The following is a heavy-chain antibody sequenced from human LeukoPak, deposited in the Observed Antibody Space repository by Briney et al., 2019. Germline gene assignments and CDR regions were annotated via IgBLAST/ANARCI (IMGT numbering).Heavy chain of an antibody. J-gene: IGHJ4*02. V-gene: IGHV3-9*01. CDR2: ISWNGGSL. CDR1: GFTFDEYA. D-gene: IGHD2-15*01. CDR3: AKAPVTTCRGAFCYPFDY. Sequence: PGGSLRLSCAASGFTFDEYAMYWVRQAPGKGLEWVSGISWNGGSLGYADSVKGRFTISRDNAKNSLSLQMNRLRPEDAAVYYCAKAPVTTCRGAFCYPFDYWGLGTLVTVSS.